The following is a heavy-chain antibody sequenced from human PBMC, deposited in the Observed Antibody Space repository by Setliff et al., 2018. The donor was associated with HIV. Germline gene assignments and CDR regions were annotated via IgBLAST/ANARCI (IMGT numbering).Heavy chain of an antibody. Sequence: ASVKVSCKVSGYTLTELSMHWVRQAPGKGLEWMGGFDPEDGETIYAQKFQGRVTMTEDTSTDTAYMELSSLRSEDTAVYYCATTMTTVTTGSYWGQGTLVTVSS. J-gene: IGHJ4*02. CDR3: ATTMTTVTTGSY. D-gene: IGHD4-17*01. CDR2: FDPEDGET. CDR1: GYTLTELS. V-gene: IGHV1-24*01.